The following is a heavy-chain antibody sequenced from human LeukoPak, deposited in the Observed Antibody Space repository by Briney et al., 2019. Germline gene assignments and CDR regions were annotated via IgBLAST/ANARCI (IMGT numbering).Heavy chain of an antibody. Sequence: GGSLRLSCAASGFTFSSYAVSWVRQAPGKGLEWVSAISGSGGSTYYADSVKGRFTISRDNSKNTLYLQMNSLRAEDTAVYYCATLRLVHRWDYWGQGTLVTVSS. CDR2: ISGSGGST. D-gene: IGHD5-12*01. V-gene: IGHV3-23*01. CDR1: GFTFSSYA. CDR3: ATLRLVHRWDY. J-gene: IGHJ4*02.